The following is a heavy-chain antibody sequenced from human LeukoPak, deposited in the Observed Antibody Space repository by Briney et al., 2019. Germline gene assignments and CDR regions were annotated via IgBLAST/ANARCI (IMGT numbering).Heavy chain of an antibody. V-gene: IGHV3-30*02. CDR3: AKDRSGYPFDY. Sequence: PGGSLRLSCAASGFTFSSYGMHWVRQAPGKGLEWVTFIRYDGSNKYYADSVKGRFTISRDNSKNTLYLQMNSLRAEDTAVYYCAKDRSGYPFDYWGQGTLVTVSS. J-gene: IGHJ4*02. CDR2: IRYDGSNK. D-gene: IGHD3-22*01. CDR1: GFTFSSYG.